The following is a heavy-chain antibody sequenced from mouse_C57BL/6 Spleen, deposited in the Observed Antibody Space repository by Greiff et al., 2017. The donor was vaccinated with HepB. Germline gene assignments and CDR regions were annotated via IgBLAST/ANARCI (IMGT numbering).Heavy chain of an antibody. CDR3: ARRDYGSGADY. CDR2: IYPGDGDT. CDR1: GYAFSSYW. D-gene: IGHD1-1*01. J-gene: IGHJ2*01. V-gene: IGHV1-80*01. Sequence: QVQLQQSGAELVKPGASVKISCKASGYAFSSYWMNWVKQRPGKGLEWIGQIYPGDGDTNYNGKFKGKATLTADQSSSTAYMQLSSLTSEDSAVYFCARRDYGSGADYWGQGTTLTVSS.